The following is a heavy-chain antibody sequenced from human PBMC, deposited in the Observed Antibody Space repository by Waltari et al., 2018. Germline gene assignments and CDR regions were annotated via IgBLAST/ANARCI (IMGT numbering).Heavy chain of an antibody. D-gene: IGHD3-9*01. Sequence: EVQLEESGGGLVQPGGALRLSCAASGFPFSSYWMHWCLQAPGKGLVWVSRINSDGSTISYADSVKGRFTISRDNAKNTLYLQMNSLSAEDTAVYYCASAYYDILDWGQGTLVTVSS. CDR1: GFPFSSYW. J-gene: IGHJ4*02. V-gene: IGHV3-74*01. CDR2: INSDGSTI. CDR3: ASAYYDILD.